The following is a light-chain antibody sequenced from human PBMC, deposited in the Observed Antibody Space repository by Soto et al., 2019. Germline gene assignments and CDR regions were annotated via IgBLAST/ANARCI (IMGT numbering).Light chain of an antibody. J-gene: IGLJ1*01. Sequence: QSVLTQPPSASGTPGQRVTISCSGSNSNVGNNTVNWYQQFPGTSPRLLIEGNDQRPSGVPDRFSGSNSGNTATLTISRVEAGDEADYYCQVWDSSSDHYVFGTGTKLTV. V-gene: IGLV1-44*01. CDR1: NSNVGNNT. CDR3: QVWDSSSDHYV. CDR2: GND.